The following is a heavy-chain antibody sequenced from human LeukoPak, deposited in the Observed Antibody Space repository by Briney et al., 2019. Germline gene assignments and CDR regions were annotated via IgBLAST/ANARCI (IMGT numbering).Heavy chain of an antibody. Sequence: ASVKVSCKASGYTFTGYYMHWVRQAPGQGLEWMGWINPNSGGTNYAQKFQGRVTMTRDTSISTAYMELSRLRSDDTAVYYCAGTGAYGSGDYMYYYFYMDVWGKGTTVTISS. D-gene: IGHD3-10*01. J-gene: IGHJ6*03. V-gene: IGHV1-2*02. CDR3: AGTGAYGSGDYMYYYFYMDV. CDR1: GYTFTGYY. CDR2: INPNSGGT.